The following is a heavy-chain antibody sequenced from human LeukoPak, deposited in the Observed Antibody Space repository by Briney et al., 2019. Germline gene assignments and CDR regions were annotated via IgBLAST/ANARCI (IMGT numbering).Heavy chain of an antibody. CDR2: ISYDGSNK. CDR3: ARGPVRFLEYQGGEY. Sequence: GSLRLSCAASGFTFSSYAMHWVRQAPGKGLEWVAVISYDGSNKYYADSVKGRFTISRDNSKNTLYLQMNSLRAEDTAVYYCARGPVRFLEYQGGEYWGQGTLVTVSS. J-gene: IGHJ4*02. V-gene: IGHV3-30-3*01. D-gene: IGHD3-3*01. CDR1: GFTFSSYA.